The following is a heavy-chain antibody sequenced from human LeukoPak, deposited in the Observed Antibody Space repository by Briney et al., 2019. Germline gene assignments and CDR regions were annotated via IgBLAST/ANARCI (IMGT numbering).Heavy chain of an antibody. CDR2: IYYSGNT. Sequence: PSETLSLTCTVSGGSISSYYWSWIRQPPGTGLEWIGYIYYSGNTNYNPSLKSRVTISVDTSKNQFSLKLSSVTAADTAVYYCARASPDYGDRYYFDYWGQGTLVTGSS. V-gene: IGHV4-59*01. J-gene: IGHJ4*02. D-gene: IGHD4-17*01. CDR1: GGSISSYY. CDR3: ARASPDYGDRYYFDY.